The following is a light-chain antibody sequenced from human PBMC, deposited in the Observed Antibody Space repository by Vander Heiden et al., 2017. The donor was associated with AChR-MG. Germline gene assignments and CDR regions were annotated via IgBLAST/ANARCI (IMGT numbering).Light chain of an antibody. CDR2: KDN. J-gene: IGLJ1*01. V-gene: IGLV3-25*03. Sequence: SRELTQPPSVSVSPGQTAIITCSGDVLAKKYSYWYQQRPGQAPRMVVFKDNERRSGIPERFSGSSSGTIVTLTITDVQAEDEAYYYCQSGDSRTAVFGTGTKVTVL. CDR1: VLAKKY. CDR3: QSGDSRTAV.